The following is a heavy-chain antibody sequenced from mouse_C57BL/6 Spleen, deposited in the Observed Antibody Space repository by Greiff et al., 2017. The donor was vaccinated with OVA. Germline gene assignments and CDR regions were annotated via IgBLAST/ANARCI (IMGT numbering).Heavy chain of an antibody. CDR1: GYAFSSYW. V-gene: IGHV1-80*01. CDR2: IYPGDGDT. Sequence: VQLVESGAELVKPGASVKISCKASGYAFSSYWMNWVKQRPGKGLEWIGQIYPGDGDTNYNGKFKGKATLTADKSSSTAYMQLSSLTSEDSAVYFCARSVGYYGGYAMDYWGQGTSVTVSS. CDR3: ARSVGYYGGYAMDY. J-gene: IGHJ4*01. D-gene: IGHD2-3*01.